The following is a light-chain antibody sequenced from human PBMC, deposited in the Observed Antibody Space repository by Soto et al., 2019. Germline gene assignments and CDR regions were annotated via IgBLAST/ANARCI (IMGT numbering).Light chain of an antibody. J-gene: IGKJ2*01. CDR1: QSISSW. CDR3: QQYNSFPYT. V-gene: IGKV1-5*01. Sequence: DIQMTQSPSTLSASVGDRVTITCRASQSISSWVAWYQQKPGKAPKLLIYDASYLESGVPSRFSGSGSGTEFTLTISSLQPADFATYYCQQYNSFPYTVGQGTKLEIK. CDR2: DAS.